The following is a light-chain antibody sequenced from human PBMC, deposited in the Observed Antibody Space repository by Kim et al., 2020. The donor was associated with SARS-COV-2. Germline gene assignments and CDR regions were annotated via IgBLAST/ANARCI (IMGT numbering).Light chain of an antibody. CDR3: CSYAGSYV. J-gene: IGLJ1*01. V-gene: IGLV2-11*02. CDR1: SSDGGRYNY. CDR2: DSS. Sequence: GKLVNIHGRGTSSDGGRYNYVSLVPKNPSKAPKRQDYDSSKEPSGVPYRFSGTKSGNTASLTISGLQAEDEADYYCCSYAGSYVFGTGTKVTVL.